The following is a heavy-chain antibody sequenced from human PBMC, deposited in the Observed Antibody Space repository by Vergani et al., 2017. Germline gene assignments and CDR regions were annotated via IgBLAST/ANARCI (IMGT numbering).Heavy chain of an antibody. CDR3: ARLSYDTTPYLQGGYDC. CDR1: GFTFSACP. J-gene: IGHJ4*02. V-gene: IGHV3-23*01. D-gene: IGHD3-22*01. Sequence: EVQLLQSGGGVIQPGGSVRLSCAASGFTFSACPMTCVRQAPGKGLEWVSAISARYPSTYYADSVKGRFTISRDNSKIMLYLQMNSLRAEDTAVYYCARLSYDTTPYLQGGYDCWGQGTLVSVSS. CDR2: ISARYPST.